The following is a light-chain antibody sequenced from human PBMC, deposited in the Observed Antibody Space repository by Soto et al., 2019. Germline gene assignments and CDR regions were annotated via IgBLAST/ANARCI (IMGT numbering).Light chain of an antibody. CDR1: QSVSSSY. J-gene: IGKJ4*01. Sequence: EIVLTQSPGTLSLSPGERATLSCRASQSVSSSYLAWYQQKPGQAPRLLIYGASSRATGIPDRFSGSGSGTDFTLTISRLEPEDFAVYYCQQYGRSPGTFGGGTKV. CDR2: GAS. CDR3: QQYGRSPGT. V-gene: IGKV3-20*01.